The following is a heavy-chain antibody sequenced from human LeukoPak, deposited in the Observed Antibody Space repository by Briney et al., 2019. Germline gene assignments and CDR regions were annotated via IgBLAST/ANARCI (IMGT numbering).Heavy chain of an antibody. Sequence: ASVKVSCKASGYNFNDFEVTWVRQARGKGLEWMGWISALTGDTNYAQKFQGRLTMTTDTSTDTAYMEMRSLRSDDTAVYYCAREATGRAXDPWGQGTLV. CDR2: ISALTGDT. J-gene: IGHJ5*02. D-gene: IGHD1-14*01. V-gene: IGHV1-18*01. CDR1: GYNFNDFE. CDR3: AREATGRAXDP.